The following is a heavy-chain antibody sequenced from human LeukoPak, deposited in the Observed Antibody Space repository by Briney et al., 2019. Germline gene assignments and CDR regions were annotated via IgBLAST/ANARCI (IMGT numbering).Heavy chain of an antibody. CDR1: GGPISTYY. J-gene: IGHJ5*02. V-gene: IGHV4-34*01. CDR3: ARAIAMIVVVRRGWFDP. Sequence: SETLSLTCTVSGGPISTYYWSWIRQPPGKGLEWIGEINHSGSTNYNPSLKSRVTISVDTSKNQFSLQLSSVTAADTAVYYCARAIAMIVVVRRGWFDPWGQGTLVTVSS. D-gene: IGHD3-22*01. CDR2: INHSGST.